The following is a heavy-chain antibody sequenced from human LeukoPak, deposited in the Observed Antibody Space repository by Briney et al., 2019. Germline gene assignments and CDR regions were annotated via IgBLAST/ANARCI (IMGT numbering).Heavy chain of an antibody. CDR1: GFTVSTNY. CDR3: AELGITMIGGV. D-gene: IGHD3-10*02. Sequence: PGGSLRLSCAASGFTVSTNYVSWVRQAPGKGLEWVSVIYRHGGTAYADSVQGRFTISRDNAKNSLYLQMNSLRAEGTAVYYCAELGITMIGGVWGKGTTVTISS. CDR2: IYRHGGT. V-gene: IGHV3-66*01. J-gene: IGHJ6*04.